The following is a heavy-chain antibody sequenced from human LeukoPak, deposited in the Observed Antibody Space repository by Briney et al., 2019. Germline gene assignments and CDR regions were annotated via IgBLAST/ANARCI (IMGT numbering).Heavy chain of an antibody. Sequence: PSETLSLTCTVSGGSISSSSYYWGWIRQPPGKGLEWIGSIYYSGSTYYNPSLKSRVTMSVDTSKNQFSLKLSSVTAADTAVYYCARAGIGGSYNDAFDIWGQGTMVTVSS. CDR1: GGSISSSSYY. J-gene: IGHJ3*02. V-gene: IGHV4-39*07. CDR3: ARAGIGGSYNDAFDI. CDR2: IYYSGST. D-gene: IGHD1-26*01.